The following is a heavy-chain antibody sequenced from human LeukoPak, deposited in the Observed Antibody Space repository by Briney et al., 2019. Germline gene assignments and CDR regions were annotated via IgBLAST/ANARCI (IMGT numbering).Heavy chain of an antibody. D-gene: IGHD5-24*01. CDR3: AKSGYNRFDY. J-gene: IGHJ4*02. V-gene: IGHV3-21*01. CDR1: GFTLSSYN. CDR2: ISSSSSYI. Sequence: PGGSLRLSCAASGFTLSSYNMNWVRQAPGKGLEWVSSISSSSSYIYYADSVKGRFTISRDNARNSLYLQMNSLRAEDTAVYYCAKSGYNRFDYWGQGILVTVSS.